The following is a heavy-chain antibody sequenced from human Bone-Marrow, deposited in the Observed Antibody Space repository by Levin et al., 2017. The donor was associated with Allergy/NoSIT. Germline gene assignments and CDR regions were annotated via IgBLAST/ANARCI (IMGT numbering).Heavy chain of an antibody. CDR2: IIPLSSTT. CDR1: GDTFNSYP. Sequence: SVKVSCKASGDTFNSYPVSWVRQAPGQGLERMGGIIPLSSTTNYAQKFMGRITITADESTNTAFMELSSLRSEDTAVYFCASHPTTVLTSYLDYWGQGTLVTVSP. D-gene: IGHD4/OR15-4a*01. J-gene: IGHJ4*02. V-gene: IGHV1-69*13. CDR3: ASHPTTVLTSYLDY.